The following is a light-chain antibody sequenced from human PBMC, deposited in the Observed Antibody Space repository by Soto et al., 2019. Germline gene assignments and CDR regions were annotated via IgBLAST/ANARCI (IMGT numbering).Light chain of an antibody. V-gene: IGLV1-40*01. CDR1: SSNIGAGYD. CDR2: GNT. Sequence: QSVLTQPPSVSGAPGQRVTISCTGSSSNIGAGYDVSWYQQLPGTAPKFLIYGNTDRPSGVPDRFSGSKSGTSASLAITGLQAEDEADYYCQSYDSSLSGYVFGTETKLTVL. CDR3: QSYDSSLSGYV. J-gene: IGLJ1*01.